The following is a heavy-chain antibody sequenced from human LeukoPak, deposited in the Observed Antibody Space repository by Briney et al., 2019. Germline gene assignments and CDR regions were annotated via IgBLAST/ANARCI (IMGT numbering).Heavy chain of an antibody. J-gene: IGHJ3*02. CDR3: ARNWYSFDI. CDR1: GYIFSNYA. Sequence: ASVKVSCKASGYIFSNYALHWVRQAPGERLEWMGWINAANGDTKYSQKFQGRVTFTTDTSASTAYMELSSLRSEDTAVYYCARNWYSFDIWGQGTMVTVSS. D-gene: IGHD1-7*01. V-gene: IGHV1-3*01. CDR2: INAANGDT.